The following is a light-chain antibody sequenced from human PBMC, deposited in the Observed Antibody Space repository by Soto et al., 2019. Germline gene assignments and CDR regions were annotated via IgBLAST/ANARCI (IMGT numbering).Light chain of an antibody. CDR1: QDISNY. Sequence: DIQMTQSPSSLSASVGDRVTITCQASQDISNYLNWYQQKPGKAPKLLIYDASNLETGVPSRFSGSGSGTTFTFTISSLQPEDSATYYCKQYDNLPITFGGGTKVEIK. CDR2: DAS. V-gene: IGKV1-33*01. J-gene: IGKJ4*01. CDR3: KQYDNLPIT.